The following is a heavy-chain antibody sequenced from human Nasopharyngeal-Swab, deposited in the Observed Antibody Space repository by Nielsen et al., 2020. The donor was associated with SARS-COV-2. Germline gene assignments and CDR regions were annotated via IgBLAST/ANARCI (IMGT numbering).Heavy chain of an antibody. Sequence: SETLSLTCAVYGGSFSGYYWSWIRQHSGKGLEWIGYIYYSGSTYYNPSLKSRVTISVDTSKNQFSLKLSSVTAADTAVYYCARDHQAHTIYPYYGMDVWGQGTTVTVSS. CDR3: ARDHQAHTIYPYYGMDV. V-gene: IGHV4-31*11. D-gene: IGHD3-3*01. J-gene: IGHJ6*02. CDR2: IYYSGST. CDR1: GGSFSGYY.